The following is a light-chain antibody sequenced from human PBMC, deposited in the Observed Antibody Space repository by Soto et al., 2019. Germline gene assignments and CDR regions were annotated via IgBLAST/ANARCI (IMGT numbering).Light chain of an antibody. CDR2: EVS. CDR1: SSDVGGYNY. V-gene: IGLV2-14*01. Sequence: QSALTQPASVSGSPGQSITISCTGTSSDVGGYNYVSWYQQHPGKAPKLMIYEVSNRPSGVSNRFSGSKSGNTASLTISGLRVEVEVVYYWSSYTSNGTLVVFGGGTKLTVL. J-gene: IGLJ2*01. CDR3: SSYTSNGTLVV.